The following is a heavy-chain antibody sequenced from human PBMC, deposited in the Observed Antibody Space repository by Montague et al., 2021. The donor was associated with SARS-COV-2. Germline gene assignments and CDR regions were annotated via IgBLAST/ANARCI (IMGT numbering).Heavy chain of an antibody. Sequence: SDTLSLTRTVSGGSISSYYWSWIRQPPGKGLEWIGYIYYSGSTNYNPSLKSRVTISVDTSKNQFSLKLSSVTAADTAVYYCARRALGYCSSTSCETAFDIWGQGTMVTVSS. V-gene: IGHV4-59*08. CDR1: GGSISSYY. CDR2: IYYSGST. J-gene: IGHJ3*02. CDR3: ARRALGYCSSTSCETAFDI. D-gene: IGHD2-2*01.